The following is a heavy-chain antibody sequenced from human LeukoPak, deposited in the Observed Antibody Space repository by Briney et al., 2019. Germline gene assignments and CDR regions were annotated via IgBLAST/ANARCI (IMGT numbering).Heavy chain of an antibody. V-gene: IGHV4-39*07. CDR1: GGSISSSSYY. CDR3: ARDSSGTLSGGGWFDP. D-gene: IGHD6-19*01. J-gene: IGHJ5*02. CDR2: IYYSGST. Sequence: SETLSLTCTVSGGSISSSSYYWGWIRQPPGKGLEWIGSIYYSGSTYYNPSLKSRVTISADTSKNQFSLKLSSVTAADTAVYYCARDSSGTLSGGGWFDPWGQGTLVTVSS.